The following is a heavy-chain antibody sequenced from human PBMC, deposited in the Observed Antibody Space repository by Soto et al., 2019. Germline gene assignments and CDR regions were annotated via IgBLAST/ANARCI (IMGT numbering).Heavy chain of an antibody. Sequence: EVQLVETGGGVIQRGGSLRLSCNASGSTVSSSYMSWVRQAPGMGLEWVAVIESGGSTHYADSVKGRFTISRDNSKNMIYLQLHTLRAEDTAVYYCAKDLGPLRLLNYYFYGLDVWGQGTTVTVSS. CDR1: GSTVSSSY. CDR2: IESGGST. V-gene: IGHV3-53*02. D-gene: IGHD2-15*01. J-gene: IGHJ6*02. CDR3: AKDLGPLRLLNYYFYGLDV.